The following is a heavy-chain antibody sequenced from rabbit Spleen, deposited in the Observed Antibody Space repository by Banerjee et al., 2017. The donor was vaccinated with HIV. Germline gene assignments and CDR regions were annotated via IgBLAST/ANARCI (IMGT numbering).Heavy chain of an antibody. CDR2: IAGSSSGFT. Sequence: QSLEESGGGLVQPEGSLTLTCKASGFSFSNNYYMCWVRQAPGKGLEWISCIAGSSSGFTYSATWAKGRFTCSKTSSTTVTLQMTSLTAADTATYFCASGYSGVYFDLWGQGTLVTVS. CDR3: ASGYSGVYFDL. CDR1: GFSFSNNYY. D-gene: IGHD1-1*01. V-gene: IGHV1S40*01. J-gene: IGHJ4*01.